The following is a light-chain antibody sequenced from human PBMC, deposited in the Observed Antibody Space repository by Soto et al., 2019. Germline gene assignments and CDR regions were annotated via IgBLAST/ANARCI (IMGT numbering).Light chain of an antibody. CDR2: DAS. CDR3: QHYDNFPRMYT. J-gene: IGKJ2*01. Sequence: DIQMTQSPSSLSASVGDRVTITCQASQDISNYLNWYQQKPGKAPKLLIYDASILETGVPSRFSGGGSGTDFSFTISSLQPDAIATYYCQHYDNFPRMYTFGQGTKLEIK. V-gene: IGKV1-33*01. CDR1: QDISNY.